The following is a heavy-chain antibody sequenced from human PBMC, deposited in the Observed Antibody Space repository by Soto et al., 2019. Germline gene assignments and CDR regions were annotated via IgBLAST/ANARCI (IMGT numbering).Heavy chain of an antibody. CDR2: ISYDGSNK. CDR1: GFTFSSYG. Sequence: QVQLVESGGGVVQPGRSLGHSCAASGFTFSSYGMHWVRQAPGKGLEWVAVISYDGSNKYYADSVKGRFTISRDNSKNTLYLQMNSLRAEDTAVYYCAKDLGHGGRGAFDIWGQGTMVTVSS. CDR3: AKDLGHGGRGAFDI. D-gene: IGHD7-27*01. J-gene: IGHJ3*02. V-gene: IGHV3-30*18.